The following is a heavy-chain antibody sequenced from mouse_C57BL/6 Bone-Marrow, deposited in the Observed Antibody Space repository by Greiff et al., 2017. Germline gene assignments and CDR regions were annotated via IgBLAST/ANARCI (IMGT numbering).Heavy chain of an antibody. Sequence: QVQLQQSGAELVRPGASVTLSCKASGYTFTDYEMHWVKQTPVHGLEWIGAIDPENGGTAYNQKFKGKAILTADKSSSTAYMELRSLTSEDSAVYYCTREGVLYYSNYGAMDYWGQGTSVTVSS. CDR2: IDPENGGT. CDR3: TREGVLYYSNYGAMDY. CDR1: GYTFTDYE. J-gene: IGHJ4*01. D-gene: IGHD2-5*01. V-gene: IGHV1-15*01.